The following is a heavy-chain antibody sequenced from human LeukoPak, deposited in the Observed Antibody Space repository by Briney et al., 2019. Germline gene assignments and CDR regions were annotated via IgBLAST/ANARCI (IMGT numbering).Heavy chain of an antibody. J-gene: IGHJ4*02. CDR1: GFTFDDFG. Sequence: GGSLRLSGAASGFTFDDFGMHWVRQAPGKSLEWVSPITGDGLTTKYADSVKGRFTISRDSSKNSLYLQMNSLRSEDTALYYCARDDGSSWSLDCWGQGTLVTVSS. CDR2: ITGDGLTT. CDR3: ARDDGSSWSLDC. V-gene: IGHV3-43*02. D-gene: IGHD6-13*01.